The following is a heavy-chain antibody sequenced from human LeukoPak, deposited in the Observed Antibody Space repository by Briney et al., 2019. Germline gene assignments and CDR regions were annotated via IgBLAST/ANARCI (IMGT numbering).Heavy chain of an antibody. CDR3: ARDRAGGLLN. D-gene: IGHD1-26*01. CDR2: IWYDGSNK. V-gene: IGHV3-33*01. J-gene: IGHJ4*02. CDR1: GFTFSSYG. Sequence: PGGSLRLSCAASGFTFSSYGMHWVRQAPGKGLEWVVVIWYDGSNKYYADSVKGRFTISRDNSKNTLYLQMNSLRAEDTAVYYCARDRAGGLLNWGQGTLVTVSS.